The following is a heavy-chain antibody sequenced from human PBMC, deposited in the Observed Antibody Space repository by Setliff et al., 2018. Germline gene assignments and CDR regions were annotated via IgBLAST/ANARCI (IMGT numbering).Heavy chain of an antibody. CDR1: GFTFKNYG. Sequence: AGGSLRLSCVASGFTFKNYGMHWVRQAPGKGLEWVAVIWYDGNNKDHADSVKGRFTISRDNSKNTLYLQMDSLRVEDTAVYYCVRGEMFSTSPRADWGQGTQVTVS. V-gene: IGHV3-33*01. D-gene: IGHD2-2*01. CDR3: VRGEMFSTSPRAD. J-gene: IGHJ4*02. CDR2: IWYDGNNK.